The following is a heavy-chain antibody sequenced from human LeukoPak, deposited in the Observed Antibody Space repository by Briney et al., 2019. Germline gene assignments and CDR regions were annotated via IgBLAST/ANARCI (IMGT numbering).Heavy chain of an antibody. CDR1: GYTFTDYF. D-gene: IGHD6-19*01. CDR3: ARRATSSGWTPFDY. CDR2: INPSSGGT. Sequence: VASMKVSCKASGYTFTDYFMLWVRQAPGQGLEWMGWINPSSGGTNYAQKFQGRVTMTRDTSISTAYMELSRLRSDDTAVYYCARRATSSGWTPFDYWGQGTLVTVSS. V-gene: IGHV1-2*02. J-gene: IGHJ4*02.